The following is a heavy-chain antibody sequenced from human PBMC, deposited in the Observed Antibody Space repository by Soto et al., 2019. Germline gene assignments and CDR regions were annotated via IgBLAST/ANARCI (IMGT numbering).Heavy chain of an antibody. CDR3: AKMRGMEVWEYPLDF. V-gene: IGHV3-23*01. J-gene: IGHJ4*02. CDR1: GFTFSNFA. CDR2: IFGGGGGP. D-gene: IGHD1-26*01. Sequence: EVQLLESGGGLIQPGGSLRLSCAASGFTFSNFAMSWVRQAPGKGLEWVCLIFGGGGGPCYADSVKGRFTIARDNARNTVYLQMNGLRAEDTGVYYCAKMRGMEVWEYPLDFWGQGTLVAVSS.